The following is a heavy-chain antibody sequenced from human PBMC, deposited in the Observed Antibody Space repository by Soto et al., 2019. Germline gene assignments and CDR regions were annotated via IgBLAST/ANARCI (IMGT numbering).Heavy chain of an antibody. Sequence: PSQTLSLTCVISGDSVSSNSAGWNWIRQSPSRGLEWLGRTYYKYKWNNDYALSVKSRITINPDTSKNQFSLHLYSVTPEDTAVYYCTGITWFRGMDVWGQGTPVTVSS. D-gene: IGHD3-10*01. CDR2: TYYKYKWNN. V-gene: IGHV6-1*01. CDR3: TGITWFRGMDV. J-gene: IGHJ6*02. CDR1: GDSVSSNSAG.